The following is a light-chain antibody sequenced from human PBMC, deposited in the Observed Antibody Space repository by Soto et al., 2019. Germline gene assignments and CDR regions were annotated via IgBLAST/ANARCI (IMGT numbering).Light chain of an antibody. V-gene: IGLV2-14*01. CDR1: SSDVGAYDY. CDR2: DVS. Sequence: QSALTQPAAVSESPGQSIAISCTGTSSDVGAYDYVSWYQQHPGEAPKVKIYDVSHRPSGVSDRFSGSKSGNTASLTISGLQAEDEADYYCSSYAKSGSVVFGGGTKLTVL. J-gene: IGLJ2*01. CDR3: SSYAKSGSVV.